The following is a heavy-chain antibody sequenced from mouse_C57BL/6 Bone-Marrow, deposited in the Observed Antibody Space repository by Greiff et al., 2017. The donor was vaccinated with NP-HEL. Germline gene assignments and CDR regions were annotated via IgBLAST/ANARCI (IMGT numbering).Heavy chain of an antibody. V-gene: IGHV1-82*01. Sequence: QVQLQQSGPELVKPGASVKISCKASGYAFSSSWMNWVKQRPGKGLEWIGRLYPGDGDPNYNGKFKGKATLTADKSSSTAYMPLSSLTSEDSAVYICARRGGSSPDYWGQGTTLTVSS. J-gene: IGHJ2*01. CDR2: LYPGDGDP. CDR3: ARRGGSSPDY. D-gene: IGHD1-1*01. CDR1: GYAFSSSW.